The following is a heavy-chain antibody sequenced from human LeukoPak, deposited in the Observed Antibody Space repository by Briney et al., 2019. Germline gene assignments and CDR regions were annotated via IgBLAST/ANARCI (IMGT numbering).Heavy chain of an antibody. CDR3: ARVGAASDSSGKGQLPAHFDY. CDR2: ISSSGTYI. J-gene: IGHJ4*02. CDR1: GFTFSSYS. Sequence: NPGGSLRLSCAASGFTFSSYSMNWVRQAPGKGLECVSAISSSGTYIFYADSVKGRFTISRDNAENSLYLQMNSLRAEDTALYYCARVGAASDSSGKGQLPAHFDYWGQGTLVTVSS. V-gene: IGHV3-21*01. D-gene: IGHD3-22*01.